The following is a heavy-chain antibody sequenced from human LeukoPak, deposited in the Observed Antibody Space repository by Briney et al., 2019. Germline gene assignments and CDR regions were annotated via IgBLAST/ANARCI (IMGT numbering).Heavy chain of an antibody. CDR1: GFSVSNNY. CDR3: AAAYCGGDCYSDNHYYFMDL. D-gene: IGHD2-21*02. CDR2: MHITGST. V-gene: IGHV3-53*01. J-gene: IGHJ6*03. Sequence: GGSLRLSCAASGFSVSNNYMSWVRLSPGKGLEWVSAMHITGSTHYADSVKGRFTISRDNSKNALNLQMDSLRVEDTAVYYCAAAYCGGDCYSDNHYYFMDLWGKGTTVTVSS.